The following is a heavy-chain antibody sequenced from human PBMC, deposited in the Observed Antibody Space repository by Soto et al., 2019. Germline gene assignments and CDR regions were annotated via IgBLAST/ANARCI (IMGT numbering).Heavy chain of an antibody. V-gene: IGHV3-30*18. D-gene: IGHD2-15*01. Sequence: GGSLRLSCAASGFTFSSYGMHWVRQAPGKGLEWVAVISYDGSNKYYADSVKGRFTISGDNSKNTLYLQMNSLRAEDTAVYYCAKDGPLGYCSGGSCSHYYYYGMDVWGQGTTVTVSS. CDR2: ISYDGSNK. J-gene: IGHJ6*02. CDR3: AKDGPLGYCSGGSCSHYYYYGMDV. CDR1: GFTFSSYG.